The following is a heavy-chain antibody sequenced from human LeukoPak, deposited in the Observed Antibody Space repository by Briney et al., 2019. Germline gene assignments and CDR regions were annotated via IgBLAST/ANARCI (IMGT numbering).Heavy chain of an antibody. CDR3: ARDRSYGSFGWFDP. CDR1: GGTFSSYA. Sequence: SVKVSCKASGGTFSSYAISLVRQAPGQGLEWMGGIIPIFGTANYAQKFQGRVTITTDESTSTAYMELSSLRSEDTAVYYCARDRSYGSFGWFDPWGQGTLVTVSS. D-gene: IGHD5-18*01. CDR2: IIPIFGTA. J-gene: IGHJ5*02. V-gene: IGHV1-69*05.